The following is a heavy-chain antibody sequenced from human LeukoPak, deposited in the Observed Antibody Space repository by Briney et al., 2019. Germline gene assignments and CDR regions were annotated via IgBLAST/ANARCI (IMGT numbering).Heavy chain of an antibody. D-gene: IGHD5-12*01. CDR3: ARGAGTNRKYSGYGDFDY. CDR2: MNPNSGST. J-gene: IGHJ4*02. V-gene: IGHV1-8*03. CDR1: GYTFTSYD. Sequence: ASVRVSCKASGYTFTSYDINWVRQATGQGLEWMGWMNPNSGSTGYAQKLQGRVTITRNTSISTAYMELSSLRSEDTAVYYCARGAGTNRKYSGYGDFDYWGQGTLVTVSS.